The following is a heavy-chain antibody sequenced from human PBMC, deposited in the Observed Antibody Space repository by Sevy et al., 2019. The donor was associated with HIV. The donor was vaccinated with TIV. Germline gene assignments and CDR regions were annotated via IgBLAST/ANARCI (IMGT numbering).Heavy chain of an antibody. CDR3: ARSGGYGWDL. J-gene: IGHJ3*01. V-gene: IGHV3-7*01. Sequence: GGSLRLSCAASGFTFEHYWMTWVRQAPGKGLEWVANIKPDGSQSYYVDSVKGRFTFSRDNAKNSLDLQMNSLRAEDTAGYYCARSGGYGWDLWGQGTMVTVSS. CDR1: GFTFEHYW. CDR2: IKPDGSQS. D-gene: IGHD3-16*01.